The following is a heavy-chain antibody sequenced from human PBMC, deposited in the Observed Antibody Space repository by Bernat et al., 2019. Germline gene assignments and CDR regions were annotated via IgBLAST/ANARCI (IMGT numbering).Heavy chain of an antibody. CDR3: ARHLHYYDSSGDYYYYYGMDV. CDR1: GGSISSSSYY. D-gene: IGHD3-22*01. Sequence: QLQLQESGPGLVKPSETLSLTCTVSGGSISSSSYYWGWIRQPPGKGLEWIGSIYYSGSTYYNPSLKSRVTISVDTSKNQFSLKLSSVTAADTAVYYCARHLHYYDSSGDYYYYYGMDVWGQGTTVTVSS. J-gene: IGHJ6*02. CDR2: IYYSGST. V-gene: IGHV4-39*01.